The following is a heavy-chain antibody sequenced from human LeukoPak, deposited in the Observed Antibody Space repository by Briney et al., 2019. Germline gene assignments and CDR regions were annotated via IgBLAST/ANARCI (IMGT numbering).Heavy chain of an antibody. J-gene: IGHJ4*02. CDR2: IRYDGSNK. CDR1: GFTFSSYG. CDR3: AKDPYRIAVAGTGPDY. D-gene: IGHD6-19*01. Sequence: TGGSLRLSCAASGFTFSSYGMHWVRQAPGQGLEWVAFIRYDGSNKYYADSVKGRFTISRDNSKNTLYLQMNSPRAEDTAVYYCAKDPYRIAVAGTGPDYWGQGTLVTVSS. V-gene: IGHV3-30*02.